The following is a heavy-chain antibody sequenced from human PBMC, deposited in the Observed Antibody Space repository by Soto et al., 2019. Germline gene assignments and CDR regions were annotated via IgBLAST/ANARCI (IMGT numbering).Heavy chain of an antibody. CDR2: IYYSGST. J-gene: IGHJ5*02. D-gene: IGHD3-3*01. CDR3: ARDPNPVFDT. V-gene: IGHV4-31*11. CDR1: GGSISSGGYY. Sequence: QVQLQESGPGLVKPSQTLSLTCAVSGGSISSGGYYWSWIRQHPGKGLEWIGYIYYSGSTYYTPSLKSRVTISLDTSKNQFSLNLSSVTDADTAVYYCARDPNPVFDTWGQGILVTVSS.